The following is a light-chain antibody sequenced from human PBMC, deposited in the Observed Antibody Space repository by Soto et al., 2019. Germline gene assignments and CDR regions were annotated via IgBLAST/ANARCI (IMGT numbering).Light chain of an antibody. J-gene: IGKJ1*01. Sequence: EIVMTQSPATLSVSPGERATLSCRASQSVSSNLAWYQQKPGQAPRLLIYGASTRATGVPARFSGSGSGIEFTLTISSLQSEDFAVYYCQQYNNWPPWTFGQGTTMEIK. CDR2: GAS. V-gene: IGKV3-15*01. CDR3: QQYNNWPPWT. CDR1: QSVSSN.